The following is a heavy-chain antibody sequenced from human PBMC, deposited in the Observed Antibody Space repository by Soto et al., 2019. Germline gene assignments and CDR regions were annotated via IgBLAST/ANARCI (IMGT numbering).Heavy chain of an antibody. CDR3: TRGPRPISTGTGAY. D-gene: IGHD3-10*01. V-gene: IGHV3-74*01. J-gene: IGHJ4*02. CDR2: IYNDGTYS. CDR1: GFIFKMYW. Sequence: EVQLVESGGGLVPPGGSVRLSCAASGFIFKMYWMHWVRQSPGKGLVWISRIYNDGTYSDYADSVRGRFTISRDNVNATLYLQMTNLRAEDSGLYYCTRGPRPISTGTGAYWGQGTQVTVSS.